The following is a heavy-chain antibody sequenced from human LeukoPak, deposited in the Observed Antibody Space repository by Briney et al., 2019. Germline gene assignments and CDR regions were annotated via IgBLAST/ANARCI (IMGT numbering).Heavy chain of an antibody. D-gene: IGHD5-18*01. CDR1: GFTFSSYW. J-gene: IGHJ6*02. CDR2: INSDGSST. CDR3: ARVEAMDLYYYYGLDV. V-gene: IGHV3-74*01. Sequence: GGSLRLSCAASGFTFSSYWMPWVRQAPGKGLVWVSRINSDGSSTSYADSVKGCFTISRDNAKNTLYLQMNSLRAEDTAVYYCARVEAMDLYYYYGLDVWGQGTTVTVSS.